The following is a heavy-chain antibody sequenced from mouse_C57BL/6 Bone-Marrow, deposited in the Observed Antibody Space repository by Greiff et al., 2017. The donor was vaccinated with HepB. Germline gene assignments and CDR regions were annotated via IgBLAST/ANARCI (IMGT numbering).Heavy chain of an antibody. J-gene: IGHJ4*01. CDR3: ARGGTLMDY. Sequence: VQRVESGAELARPGASVKLSCKASGYTFTSYGISWVKQRTGQGLEWIGEIYPRSGNTYYNEKFKGKAKLTADKSSSTAYMELRILTSEDSAVYFCARGGTLMDYWGQGTSVTVSS. V-gene: IGHV1-81*01. CDR1: GYTFTSYG. CDR2: IYPRSGNT. D-gene: IGHD3-3*01.